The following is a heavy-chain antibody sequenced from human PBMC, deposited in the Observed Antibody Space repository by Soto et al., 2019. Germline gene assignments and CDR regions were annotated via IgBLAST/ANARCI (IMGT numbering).Heavy chain of an antibody. CDR3: ARIRHSGYDFYYYGMDV. J-gene: IGHJ6*02. D-gene: IGHD5-12*01. V-gene: IGHV2-70*11. CDR2: IDWDDDK. Sequence: SGPTLVKPTQTLTLTCTFSGFSLSTSGMCVSWIRQPPGKALEWLARIDWDDDKYYSTSLKTRLTISKDTSKNQVVLTMTNMDPVDTATYYCARIRHSGYDFYYYGMDVWGQGTTVTVSS. CDR1: GFSLSTSGMC.